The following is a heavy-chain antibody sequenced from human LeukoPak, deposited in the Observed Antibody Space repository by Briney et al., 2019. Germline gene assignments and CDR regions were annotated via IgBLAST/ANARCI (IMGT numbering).Heavy chain of an antibody. CDR3: ARNRGTSD. Sequence: GGSLRLSCAASGFIITTYWMTWVRQAPGKGLEWVAKIGGDESETNYVDSVKGRFTISRDNAKNSLYLQMNSLRAEDTAVYYCARNRGTSDWGQGTRVTVSS. CDR1: GFIITTYW. J-gene: IGHJ4*02. CDR2: IGGDESET. V-gene: IGHV3-7*01. D-gene: IGHD1-1*01.